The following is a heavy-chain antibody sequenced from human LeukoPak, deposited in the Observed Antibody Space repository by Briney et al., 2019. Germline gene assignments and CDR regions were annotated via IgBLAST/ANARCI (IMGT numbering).Heavy chain of an antibody. J-gene: IGHJ4*02. CDR3: ARTLEDYDFWSGDPRDY. CDR2: INTNTGNP. CDR1: GYTFTSYA. V-gene: IGHV7-4-1*02. D-gene: IGHD3-3*01. Sequence: RASVKVSCKASGYTFTSYAMNWVRQAPGQGLEWMGWINTNTGNPTYAQGFTGRFVFSLDTSVSTAYLQISSLKAEDTAVYYCARTLEDYDFWSGDPRDYWGQGTLVTVSS.